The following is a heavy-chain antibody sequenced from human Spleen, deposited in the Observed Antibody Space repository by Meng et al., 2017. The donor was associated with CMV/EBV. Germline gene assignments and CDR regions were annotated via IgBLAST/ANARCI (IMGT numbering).Heavy chain of an antibody. CDR3: VRGGDASGHPY. Sequence: GGSLRLSCAASGFTFSISAMSWVRQAPGKGLEWVSAISSDAATTYYADSVKGRFTISRDNAKNSLFLQMNSLRAEDTSVYYCVRGGDASGHPYWGQGTLVTVSS. D-gene: IGHD2-21*01. V-gene: IGHV3-23*01. CDR2: ISSDAATT. J-gene: IGHJ4*02. CDR1: GFTFSISA.